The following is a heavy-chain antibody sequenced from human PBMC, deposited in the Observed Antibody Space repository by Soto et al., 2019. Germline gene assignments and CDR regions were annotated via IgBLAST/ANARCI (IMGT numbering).Heavy chain of an antibody. Sequence: GGSLRLSCAASGFTFSSFGMHWVRQTPGKGLEWVAVVSHDGSNKYYADSVKGRFTISRDNSKKTLYLQMNSLRAEDTAVYYCAKDRIAVAGTEPNYWGQGTQVTVSS. CDR1: GFTFSSFG. D-gene: IGHD6-19*01. J-gene: IGHJ4*02. CDR3: AKDRIAVAGTEPNY. CDR2: VSHDGSNK. V-gene: IGHV3-30*18.